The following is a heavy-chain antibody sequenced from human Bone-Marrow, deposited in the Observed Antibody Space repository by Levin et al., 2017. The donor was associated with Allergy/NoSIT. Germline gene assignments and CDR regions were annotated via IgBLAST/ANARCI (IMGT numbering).Heavy chain of an antibody. D-gene: IGHD4-11*01. Sequence: SQTLSLTCAVSSYSISSGYYWGWIRQPPGKGLEWIGTIYHSGSTNYNPSLKSRVTMSVDTSKNQFSLKLNTVTAADTAVYYCARGYGSKSFAVSYWGQGTLVTVSS. V-gene: IGHV4-38-2*01. J-gene: IGHJ4*02. CDR1: SYSISSGYY. CDR2: IYHSGST. CDR3: ARGYGSKSFAVSY.